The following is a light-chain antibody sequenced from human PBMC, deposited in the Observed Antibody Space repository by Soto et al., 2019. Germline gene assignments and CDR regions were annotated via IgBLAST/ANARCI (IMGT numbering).Light chain of an antibody. CDR1: QSLLHSNGYNY. V-gene: IGKV2-28*01. CDR2: LGS. Sequence: DIVMTQSPLSLPVTPGEPASISCRSSQSLLHSNGYNYLDWYLQKPGQSPQLLIYLGSYRASGVPDRFSGSGSGTDFTLKISRVEAEDVGVYYCMQVLQAPHTFGQGTKLEIK. J-gene: IGKJ2*01. CDR3: MQVLQAPHT.